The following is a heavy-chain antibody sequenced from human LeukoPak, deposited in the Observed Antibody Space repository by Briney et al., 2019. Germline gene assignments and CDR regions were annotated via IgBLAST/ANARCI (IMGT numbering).Heavy chain of an antibody. Sequence: GRSLRLSCAASGFTFSSYAMHWARQAPGKGLEWVAVISYDGSNKYYADSVKGRFTISRDNSKNTLYLQMNSLRAEDTAVYYCARGPLWFGEFTDAFDIWGQGTMVTVSS. D-gene: IGHD3-10*01. CDR2: ISYDGSNK. J-gene: IGHJ3*02. CDR3: ARGPLWFGEFTDAFDI. V-gene: IGHV3-30*04. CDR1: GFTFSSYA.